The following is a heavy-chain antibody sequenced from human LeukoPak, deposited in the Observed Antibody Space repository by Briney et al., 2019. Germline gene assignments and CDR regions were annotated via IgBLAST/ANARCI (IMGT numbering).Heavy chain of an antibody. CDR1: GFTFSSYS. CDR3: ASRGLWEFDY. CDR2: IKQDGSEK. Sequence: GGSLRLSCAASGFTFSSYSMNWVRQAPGKGLEWVANIKQDGSEKYYVDSVKGRFTISRDNAKNSLYLQMNSLRAEDTAVYYCASRGLWEFDYWGQGTLVTVSS. V-gene: IGHV3-7*01. J-gene: IGHJ4*02. D-gene: IGHD5-18*01.